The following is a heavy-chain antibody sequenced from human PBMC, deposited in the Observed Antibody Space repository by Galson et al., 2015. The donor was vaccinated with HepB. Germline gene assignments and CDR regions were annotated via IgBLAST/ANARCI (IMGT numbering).Heavy chain of an antibody. Sequence: QSGAEVKKPGESLRISCKGSGYSFTSYWISWVRQMPGKGLEWMGRIDPSDSYTNYSPSFQGHVTISADKSISTAYLQWSSLKASDTAMYYCARASIAAAGTGPNGLGWVSDYGMDVWGQGTTVTVSS. D-gene: IGHD6-13*01. J-gene: IGHJ6*02. V-gene: IGHV5-10-1*01. CDR1: GYSFTSYW. CDR2: IDPSDSYT. CDR3: ARASIAAAGTGPNGLGWVSDYGMDV.